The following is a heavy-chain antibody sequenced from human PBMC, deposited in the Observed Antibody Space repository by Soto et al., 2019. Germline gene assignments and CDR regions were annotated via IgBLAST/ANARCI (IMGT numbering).Heavy chain of an antibody. CDR1: GFRFDDYA. CDR3: TADTAMTNYGMDV. V-gene: IGHV3-9*01. Sequence: GGSLRLSCAASGFRFDDYAMHWVRQAPGKGLEWVSGISWNSDSMGYADSVEGRFTISRDNAKNSLYLQMNSLRAEDTALYYCTADTAMTNYGMDVWGQGTTVTVSS. CDR2: ISWNSDSM. D-gene: IGHD5-18*01. J-gene: IGHJ6*02.